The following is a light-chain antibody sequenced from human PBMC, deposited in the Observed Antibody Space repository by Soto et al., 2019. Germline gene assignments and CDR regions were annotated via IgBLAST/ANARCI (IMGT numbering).Light chain of an antibody. J-gene: IGLJ3*02. CDR2: DDI. CDR3: QVWDSTSDHLV. Sequence: SYELAQPPSVSVAPGQTATITCGGTNIGSKSVHWYQQMPGQAPVLVVFDDIDRPSGIPERFSGSNSGNTATLTISRVEGGDEADYYCQVWDSTSDHLVFGGGTKVTVL. V-gene: IGLV3-21*02. CDR1: NIGSKS.